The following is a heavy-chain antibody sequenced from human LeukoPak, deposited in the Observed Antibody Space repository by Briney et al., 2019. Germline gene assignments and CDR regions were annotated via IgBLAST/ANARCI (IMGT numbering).Heavy chain of an antibody. J-gene: IGHJ4*02. V-gene: IGHV3-23*01. D-gene: IGHD2-2*01. CDR3: AKSFRSTSLDY. CDR1: GFTFRSYG. Sequence: GGSLRLSCAASGFTFRSYGMTWVRQAPGKGLEWVSAISGSGDSTYYADSVKGRFTISRDNSRNTLYLQMNSLRAGDTAIYYCAKSFRSTSLDYWGQGTLVTVSS. CDR2: ISGSGDST.